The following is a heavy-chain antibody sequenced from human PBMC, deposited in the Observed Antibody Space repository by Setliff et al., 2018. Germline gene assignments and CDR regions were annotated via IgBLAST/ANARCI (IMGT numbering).Heavy chain of an antibody. V-gene: IGHV2-26*01. CDR1: GFSLSNARMG. J-gene: IGHJ4*02. CDR2: IFSNDGK. D-gene: IGHD3-22*01. Sequence: GSGPTLVNPTETLTLTCTVSGFSLSNARMGVSWIRQPPGKALEWLAHIFSNDGKSYSTSLKSRLTISKDTSKSQVVLTMTNMDPVDTATYYCARAYYDSSGYYPLVYWGQGTLVTVSS. CDR3: ARAYYDSSGYYPLVY.